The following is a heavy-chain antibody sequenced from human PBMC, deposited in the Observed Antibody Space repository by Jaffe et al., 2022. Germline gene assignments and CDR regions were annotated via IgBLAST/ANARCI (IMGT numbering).Heavy chain of an antibody. Sequence: EVQLVESGGGLVQPGGSLRLSCAASGFTFSSYWMHWVRQAPGKGLVWVSRINSDGSSTSYADSVKGRFTISRDNAKNTLYLQMNSLRAEDTAVYYCARGLKVAAPSFGWHYYYYYYMDVWGKGTTVTVSS. V-gene: IGHV3-74*01. CDR3: ARGLKVAAPSFGWHYYYYYYMDV. D-gene: IGHD2-15*01. CDR2: INSDGSST. J-gene: IGHJ6*03. CDR1: GFTFSSYW.